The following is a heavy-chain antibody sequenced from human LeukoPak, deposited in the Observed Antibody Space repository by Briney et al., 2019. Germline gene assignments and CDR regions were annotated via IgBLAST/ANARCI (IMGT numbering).Heavy chain of an antibody. CDR2: MNPNSGNT. J-gene: IGHJ6*02. CDR3: ARAPMEVVVPAADDYYYGMDV. V-gene: IGHV1-8*01. CDR1: GYTFTSYD. Sequence: ASVKVSCKASGYTFTSYDINWVRQATGQGLEWMGWMNPNSGNTGYAQKFQGRVTMTRNTSTSTAYMELSSLRSEDTAVYYCARAPMEVVVPAADDYYYGMDVWGQGTTVTVSS. D-gene: IGHD2-2*01.